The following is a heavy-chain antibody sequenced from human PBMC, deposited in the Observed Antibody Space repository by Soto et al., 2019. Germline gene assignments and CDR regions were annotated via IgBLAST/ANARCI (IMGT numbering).Heavy chain of an antibody. D-gene: IGHD3-3*01. J-gene: IGHJ3*02. Sequence: GASMEVTCKASGYTFTSFDINWVRQATGQGVEWMGWMNTNSGNTGYAQKFQGRVTMTRNTSISTAYMELSSLRSEDTAVYYCARARKYYDFWSGYYGPDAFDIWGQGTMVTVSS. CDR2: MNTNSGNT. CDR1: GYTFTSFD. V-gene: IGHV1-8*01. CDR3: ARARKYYDFWSGYYGPDAFDI.